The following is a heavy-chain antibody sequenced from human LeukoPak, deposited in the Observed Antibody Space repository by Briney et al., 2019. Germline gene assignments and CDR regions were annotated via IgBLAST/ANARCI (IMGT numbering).Heavy chain of an antibody. Sequence: GGSLRLSCAASGFTFSSYSMNWVRQAPGKGLEWLSFITSNSGSIYYADSVKGRFTISRDNAKNSLYLQMNSLRDKDTAVYYCAGNYGLGHFDQWGQGTLVTVSS. V-gene: IGHV3-48*02. CDR1: GFTFSSYS. J-gene: IGHJ4*02. CDR3: AGNYGLGHFDQ. D-gene: IGHD3-10*01. CDR2: ITSNSGSI.